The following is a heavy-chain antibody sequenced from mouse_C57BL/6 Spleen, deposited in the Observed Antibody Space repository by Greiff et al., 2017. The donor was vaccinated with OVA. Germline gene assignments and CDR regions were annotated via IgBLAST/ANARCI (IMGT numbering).Heavy chain of an antibody. J-gene: IGHJ1*03. D-gene: IGHD4-1*01. CDR2: ISSGGSYT. CDR3: ARVPTGTYWYFDV. V-gene: IGHV5-6*01. CDR1: GFTFSSYG. Sequence: EVKLVESGGDLVKPGGSLKLSCAASGFTFSSYGMSWVRQTPDKRLEWVATISSGGSYTYYPDSVKGRFTISRDNAKNTLYLQMSSLKSEDTAMYYCARVPTGTYWYFDVWGTGTTVTVSS.